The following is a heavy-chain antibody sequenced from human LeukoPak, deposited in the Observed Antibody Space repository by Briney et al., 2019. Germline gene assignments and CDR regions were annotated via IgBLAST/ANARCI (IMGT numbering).Heavy chain of an antibody. J-gene: IGHJ4*02. CDR2: INTDGSTT. CDR1: GFTFRSYL. D-gene: IGHD4/OR15-4a*01. V-gene: IGHV3-74*01. CDR3: ARDLDYKLDY. Sequence: GGSLRLSCAASGFTFRSYLMHWVRQAPGKGLVWVSRINTDGSTTNYADSVKGRFTISRDNAKNTLYLQMNSLRVEDTAVYYCARDLDYKLDYWGQGTLVTVSS.